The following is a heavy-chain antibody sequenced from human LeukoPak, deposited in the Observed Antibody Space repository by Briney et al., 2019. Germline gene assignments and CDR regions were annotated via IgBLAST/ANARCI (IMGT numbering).Heavy chain of an antibody. D-gene: IGHD5-18*01. J-gene: IGHJ4*02. CDR3: AKNGGYFYGYRYYFDY. CDR1: GFTFSSYG. Sequence: GGSLRLSCAASGFTFSSYGIHWVRQAPGKGLEWVAVISYDGSNKYYADSVKGRFTISRDNSKNTLYLQMNSLRAEDTAVHYCAKNGGYFYGYRYYFDYWGQGTLVTVSS. CDR2: ISYDGSNK. V-gene: IGHV3-30*18.